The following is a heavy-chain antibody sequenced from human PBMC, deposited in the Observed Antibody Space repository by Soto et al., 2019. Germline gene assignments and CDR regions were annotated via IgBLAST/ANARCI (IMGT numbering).Heavy chain of an antibody. Sequence: QVQLVQSGAEVKKPGSSVKVSCKDSGGTFSTYSMFWVRQAPGQGLEWMGRIIPMLGIANYAQRFQDRVTINADKSTATAHMELSSLRSEDTALYYCTIGSWSGEVFDIWGQGTMVTVSS. CDR2: IIPMLGIA. V-gene: IGHV1-69*02. D-gene: IGHD2-21*01. CDR1: GGTFSTYS. CDR3: TIGSWSGEVFDI. J-gene: IGHJ3*02.